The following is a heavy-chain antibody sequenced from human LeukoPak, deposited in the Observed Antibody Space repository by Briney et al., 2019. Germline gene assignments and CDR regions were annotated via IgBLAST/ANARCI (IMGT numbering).Heavy chain of an antibody. CDR3: ARDTDTSGYYPDDY. CDR1: GFTLSGYA. D-gene: IGHD3-22*01. CDR2: ISYDGSNK. J-gene: IGHJ4*02. V-gene: IGHV3-30-3*01. Sequence: PGGSLRLSCAASGFTLSGYAMHWVRQAPGKGLEWVAVISYDGSNKYYADSVKGRFTISRDDSMNTLYLQMSRLRAEDTAVYYCARDTDTSGYYPDDYWGQGALVTVSS.